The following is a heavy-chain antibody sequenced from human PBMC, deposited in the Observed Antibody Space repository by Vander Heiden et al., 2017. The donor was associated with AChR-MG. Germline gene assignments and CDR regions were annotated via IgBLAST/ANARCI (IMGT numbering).Heavy chain of an antibody. D-gene: IGHD3-22*01. V-gene: IGHV1-24*01. CDR1: GYTLTELS. J-gene: IGHJ3*02. CDR2: LDPEDVEK. Sequence: QVQLVQSGAEVKKPGASVKVSCKVSGYTLTELSMHGGRKAPGKGVGGMGGLDPEDVEKTDAKNFQGRVTMTEDTSTAPGDRELGSRGLEDTSVDNLATLRSNMIVVGGGVAFDIWGQGTMVTVSS. CDR3: ATLRSNMIVVGGGVAFDI.